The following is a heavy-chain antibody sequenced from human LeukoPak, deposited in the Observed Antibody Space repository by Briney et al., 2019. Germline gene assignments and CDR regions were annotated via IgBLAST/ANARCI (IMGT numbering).Heavy chain of an antibody. CDR1: GGSISSYY. V-gene: IGHV4-59*01. CDR2: IYYSGST. Sequence: SETLSLTCTVSGGSISSYYWSWIRQPPGKGLEWIGYIYYSGSTNYNPSLKSRVTISVDTSKNQFSLKLSSVTAADTAVYYCARSRASDYYGMDVWGQGTTVTVSS. J-gene: IGHJ6*02. CDR3: ARSRASDYYGMDV.